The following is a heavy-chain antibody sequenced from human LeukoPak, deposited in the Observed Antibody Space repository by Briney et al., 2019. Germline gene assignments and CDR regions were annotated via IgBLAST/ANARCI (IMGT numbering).Heavy chain of an antibody. Sequence: AGGSLSLSCAASGFFFTNYGLVWVRKAPGKGLEWVSAISNDGGGTTYADFVKGRFSVSRDNSKNTLFLQMNSLRAEDTALYYCAKGSSGYFFDLWGQGTLVTVSS. J-gene: IGHJ4*02. D-gene: IGHD3-22*01. CDR3: AKGSSGYFFDL. CDR2: ISNDGGGT. V-gene: IGHV3-23*01. CDR1: GFFFTNYG.